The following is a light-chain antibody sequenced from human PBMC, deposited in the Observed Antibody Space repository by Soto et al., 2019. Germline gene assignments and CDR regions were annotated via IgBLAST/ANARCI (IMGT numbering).Light chain of an antibody. CDR3: SSYAGRYV. Sequence: QSVLTQPPSASGSPGQSVTISCTGTSSDVGGYNYVSWYQQHPGKAPKLMIYEVSKRPSGVPDRFSGSKSGNTASLTVSGLQAEDEADYYCSSYAGRYVFGTGTMVTV. V-gene: IGLV2-8*01. CDR1: SSDVGGYNY. J-gene: IGLJ1*01. CDR2: EVS.